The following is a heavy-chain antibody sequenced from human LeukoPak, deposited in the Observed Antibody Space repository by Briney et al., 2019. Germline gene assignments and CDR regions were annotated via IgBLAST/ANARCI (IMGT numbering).Heavy chain of an antibody. CDR3: TREQDREASATVAGDY. CDR1: GFTFDDYA. Sequence: PGGSLRLSCAASGFTFDDYAMHWVRQAPGKGLEWVSGISWNSGDIGYADSVKGRFTISRDNARNSLFLQMNSLRADDTSVYYCTREQDREASATVAGDYWGQGTLVTVSS. CDR2: ISWNSGDI. V-gene: IGHV3-9*01. J-gene: IGHJ4*02. D-gene: IGHD2-15*01.